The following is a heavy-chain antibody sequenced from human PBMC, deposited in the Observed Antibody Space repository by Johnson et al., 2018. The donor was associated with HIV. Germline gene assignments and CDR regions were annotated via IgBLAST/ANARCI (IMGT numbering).Heavy chain of an antibody. Sequence: VQLVESGGGLVKPGGSLRLSCAASGFTFSNAWMSWVRQAPGKGLEWVGRIKSKTDGGTTDYAAPVKGRFPIPRDDSKNTLYLQMNSLKTEDTAVYYCTTDLNNWNYVKSDAFDIWGQGTMVTVSS. V-gene: IGHV3-15*01. D-gene: IGHD1-7*01. CDR3: TTDLNNWNYVKSDAFDI. CDR2: IKSKTDGGTT. J-gene: IGHJ3*02. CDR1: GFTFSNAW.